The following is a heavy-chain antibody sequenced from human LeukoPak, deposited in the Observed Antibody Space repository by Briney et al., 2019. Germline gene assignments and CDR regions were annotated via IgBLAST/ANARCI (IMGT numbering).Heavy chain of an antibody. J-gene: IGHJ4*02. CDR1: GGSFSGYY. CDR3: ARSSTITMVRGVIIRGGYYFDY. D-gene: IGHD3-10*01. Sequence: SETLSLTCAVYGGSFSGYYWSWIRQPPGKGLEWIGEINHSGSINYNPSLKSRVTISVDTSKNQFSLKLSSVTAADTAVYYCARSSTITMVRGVIIRGGYYFDYWGQGTLVTVSS. V-gene: IGHV4-34*01. CDR2: INHSGSI.